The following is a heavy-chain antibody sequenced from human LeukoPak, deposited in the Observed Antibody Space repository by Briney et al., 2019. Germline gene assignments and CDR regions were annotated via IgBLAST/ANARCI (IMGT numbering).Heavy chain of an antibody. CDR1: GYTFTANY. D-gene: IGHD2/OR15-2a*01. V-gene: IGHV1-2*02. CDR2: LNPNSGAT. Sequence: ASVKVSCKTPGYTFTANYMQWVRQAPGQGLEWMGWLNPNSGATKYAQKFQGRVTMTRDTSINTAYMELSRLTSDDTAVYYCARYRCKTTSGCEDTDAFDTWGQGTMVTVSS. J-gene: IGHJ3*02. CDR3: ARYRCKTTSGCEDTDAFDT.